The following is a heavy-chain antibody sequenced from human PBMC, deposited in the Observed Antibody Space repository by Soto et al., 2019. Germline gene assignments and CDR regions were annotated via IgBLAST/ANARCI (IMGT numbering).Heavy chain of an antibody. CDR3: ARTFNYDLQIFDY. D-gene: IGHD3-22*01. CDR1: GGSFSGYY. CDR2: INHSGST. J-gene: IGHJ4*02. V-gene: IGHV4-34*01. Sequence: QVQLQQWGAGLLKPSETLSLTCAVYGGSFSGYYWSWIRQPPGKGLEWIGEINHSGSTNYNPSLKSRVTTSVDTSKNQFSLKLSSVTAADTAVYYCARTFNYDLQIFDYWGQGTLVTVSS.